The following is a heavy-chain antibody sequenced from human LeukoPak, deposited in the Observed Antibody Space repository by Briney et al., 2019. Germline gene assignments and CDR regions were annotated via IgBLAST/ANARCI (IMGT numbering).Heavy chain of an antibody. D-gene: IGHD3-22*01. J-gene: IGHJ4*02. CDR3: ARGIILDSSGYYPNTYYFDY. V-gene: IGHV4-34*01. CDR2: INHSGST. CDR1: GGSFSGYY. Sequence: SETLSLTCAVYGGSFSGYYWSWIRQPPGKGLEWMGEINHSGSTNYNPSLKSRVTISVDTSKNQFSLKLSSVTAADTAVYYCARGIILDSSGYYPNTYYFDYWGQGTLVTVSS.